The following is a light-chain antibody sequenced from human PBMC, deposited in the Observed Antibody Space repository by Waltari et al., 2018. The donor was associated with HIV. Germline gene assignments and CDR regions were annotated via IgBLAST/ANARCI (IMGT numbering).Light chain of an antibody. J-gene: IGKJ1*01. CDR2: GAS. Sequence: EIVLTPSPRTLSFSPGERATLSCRASQSVSSSYLAWYKQNPGQAPSLLIYGASSRATGLPDRVSGSGSGTDFTLTISRLEPEDFAVYYCQQYGSSPTCTFGQGTKVEIK. CDR3: QQYGSSPTCT. V-gene: IGKV3-20*01. CDR1: QSVSSSY.